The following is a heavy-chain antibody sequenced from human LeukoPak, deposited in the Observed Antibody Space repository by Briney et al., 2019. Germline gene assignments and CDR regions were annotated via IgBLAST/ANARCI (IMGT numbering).Heavy chain of an antibody. D-gene: IGHD3-22*01. Sequence: SETLSLTCTVSGGSISSYYWSWIRQPPGKGLEWIGYIYYSGSTNYNPSLKSRVTISVDTSKNQFSLKLSSVTAADTAVYYCARENYYDSSGYYAEPDAFDIWGQGTMVTVSS. CDR3: ARENYYDSSGYYAEPDAFDI. CDR2: IYYSGST. J-gene: IGHJ3*02. V-gene: IGHV4-59*01. CDR1: GGSISSYY.